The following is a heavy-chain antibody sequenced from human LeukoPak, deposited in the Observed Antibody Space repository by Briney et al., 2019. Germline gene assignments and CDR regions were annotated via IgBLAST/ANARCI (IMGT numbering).Heavy chain of an antibody. Sequence: XQXLXXMGRIIPILGIANYAQKFQGRVTITADKSTSTAYMELSSLRSEDTAVYYCARTEWELRDAFDIWGQGTMVTVSS. J-gene: IGHJ3*02. D-gene: IGHD1-26*01. CDR3: ARTEWELRDAFDI. CDR2: IIPILGIA. V-gene: IGHV1-69*02.